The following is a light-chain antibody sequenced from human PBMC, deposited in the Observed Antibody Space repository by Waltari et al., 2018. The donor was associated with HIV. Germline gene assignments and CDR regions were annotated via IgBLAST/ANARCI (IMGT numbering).Light chain of an antibody. V-gene: IGLV2-11*01. CDR1: RSDVGFYNF. CDR2: DVS. Sequence: QSALTQPRSVSGSPGQSVPISCTGTRSDVGFYNFVSWYQQHPGKAPKLMIYDVSKRPSGVPDRFSGSKSGNTASLTISGLQAEDEADYYCCSYAGSYPVVFGGGTKLTVL. CDR3: CSYAGSYPVV. J-gene: IGLJ2*01.